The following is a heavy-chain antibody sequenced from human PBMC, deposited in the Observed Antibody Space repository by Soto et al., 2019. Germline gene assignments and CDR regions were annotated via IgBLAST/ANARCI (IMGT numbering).Heavy chain of an antibody. V-gene: IGHV3-53*02. Sequence: EVQLVETGGGLIQPGGSLRLSCAASGFTVSSNYMRWVRQAPGKGLEWGSVIYSGGSAYYADSVKGRFTISRDNSKNTLYLQMNSLRAEDTAVYYCARDYSSSRYYGMDVWGQGTTVTVSS. CDR1: GFTVSSNY. D-gene: IGHD3-22*01. CDR2: IYSGGSA. CDR3: ARDYSSSRYYGMDV. J-gene: IGHJ6*02.